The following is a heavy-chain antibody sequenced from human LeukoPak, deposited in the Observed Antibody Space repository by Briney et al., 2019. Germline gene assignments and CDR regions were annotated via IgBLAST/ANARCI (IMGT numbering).Heavy chain of an antibody. J-gene: IGHJ4*02. CDR3: ARRANGPSY. V-gene: IGHV4-34*01. Sequence: SETLSLTCAVYGGSFSGYYWNWIRQPPGKGLEWIGEINHSGGTNYNPCLKSRVTISIDTSKNQFSLRLSSVTAADTAVYYCARRANGPSYWGQGTLVTVSS. CDR1: GGSFSGYY. D-gene: IGHD2-8*01. CDR2: INHSGGT.